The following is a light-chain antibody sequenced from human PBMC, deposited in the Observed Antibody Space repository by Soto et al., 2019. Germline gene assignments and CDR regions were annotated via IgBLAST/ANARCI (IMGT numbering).Light chain of an antibody. V-gene: IGKV3-20*01. CDR3: QQYGNSRGT. CDR2: GAS. Sequence: EIVLTQSPGTLSLSPGERATLSCRASQSVRSMYLAWYQQKPGQAPRLLIYGASSRATGIPDRFSGSGSGTDFTLTISGLEPEDSAVYYCQQYGNSRGTFGQGTKVDIK. J-gene: IGKJ1*01. CDR1: QSVRSMY.